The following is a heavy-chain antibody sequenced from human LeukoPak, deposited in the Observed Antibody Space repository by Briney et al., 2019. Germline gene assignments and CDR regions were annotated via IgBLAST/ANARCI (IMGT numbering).Heavy chain of an antibody. CDR3: ARVLRYPYYYYMDV. CDR2: INHSGST. CDR1: GGSFSGHY. D-gene: IGHD1-14*01. J-gene: IGHJ6*03. V-gene: IGHV4-34*01. Sequence: SETLSLTCAVYGGSFSGHYWNWIRQPPGKGLEWIGEINHSGSTNYNPSLKSRVTISIDTSKNQFSLKLGSVTAADTAVYYCARVLRYPYYYYMDVWGKGTTVTVTS.